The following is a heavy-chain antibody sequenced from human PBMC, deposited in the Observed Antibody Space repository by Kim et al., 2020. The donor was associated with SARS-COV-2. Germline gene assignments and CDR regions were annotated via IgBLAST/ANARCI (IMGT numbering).Heavy chain of an antibody. J-gene: IGHJ6*02. CDR2: IYYSGST. D-gene: IGHD2-2*01. V-gene: IGHV4-31*03. Sequence: SETLSLTCTVSGGSISSGGYYWSWIRQHPGKGLEWLGYIYYSGSTYYNPSLKSRVTISVDTSKNQYSLKLSSVTAADTAVYYCAREEGGRYCSSTSGHYYYYYGMDVWGQGTTVTVSS. CDR3: AREEGGRYCSSTSGHYYYYYGMDV. CDR1: GGSISSGGYY.